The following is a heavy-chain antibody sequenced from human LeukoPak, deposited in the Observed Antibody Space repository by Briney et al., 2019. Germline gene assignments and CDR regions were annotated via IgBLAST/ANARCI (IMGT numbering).Heavy chain of an antibody. D-gene: IGHD3-22*01. CDR2: IYYSGST. CDR1: GGSISSYY. CDR3: ARAGHYYDSSGYYYFAFDI. J-gene: IGHJ3*02. V-gene: IGHV4-59*01. Sequence: SSETLSLTCTVSGGSISSYYWSWIRQPPGKGQEWIGYIYYSGSTNYNPSLKSRVTISVDTSKNQFSLKLSSVTAADTAVYYCARAGHYYDSSGYYYFAFDIWGQGTMVTVSS.